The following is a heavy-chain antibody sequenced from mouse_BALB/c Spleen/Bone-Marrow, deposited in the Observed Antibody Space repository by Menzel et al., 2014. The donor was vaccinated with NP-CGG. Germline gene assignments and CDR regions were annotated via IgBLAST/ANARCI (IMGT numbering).Heavy chain of an antibody. V-gene: IGHV1-5*01. Sequence: VQLKQSGTVLARPGASVKMSCKASGYTFTSYWMHWVKQRPGQGLEWIGTVYPGNSDTTYNQKFKGKAKLTAVTSTSTAYMELSSLTNEDSAVYYCTTLARNYFDYWGQGTTLTVSS. CDR2: VYPGNSDT. CDR3: TTLARNYFDY. CDR1: GYTFTSYW. J-gene: IGHJ2*01.